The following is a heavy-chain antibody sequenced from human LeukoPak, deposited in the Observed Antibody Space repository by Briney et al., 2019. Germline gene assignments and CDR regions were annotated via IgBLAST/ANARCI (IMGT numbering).Heavy chain of an antibody. CDR1: GGSISSYY. D-gene: IGHD6-13*01. Sequence: PSETLSLTCTVSGGSISSYYWSWIRQPPGKGLEWIGYIYYSGSTNYNPSLKSRVTISVDTSKNQFSLKLSSVTAADTAVYYCARLAAAGKLDPRGQGTLVTVSS. J-gene: IGHJ5*02. CDR3: ARLAAAGKLDP. CDR2: IYYSGST. V-gene: IGHV4-59*01.